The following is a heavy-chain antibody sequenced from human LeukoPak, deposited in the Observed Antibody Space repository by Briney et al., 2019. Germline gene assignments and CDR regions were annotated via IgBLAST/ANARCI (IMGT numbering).Heavy chain of an antibody. CDR2: IYYSGST. J-gene: IGHJ3*02. V-gene: IGHV4-59*01. Sequence: PSETLSLTCTVSGGSISSYYWSWIRQPPGKGLEWIGYIYYSGSTNYNPSLKSRATISVDTSKNQFSLKLSSVTAADTAVYYCARDGEYSSSSQDAFDIWGQGTMVTVSS. D-gene: IGHD6-6*01. CDR1: GGSISSYY. CDR3: ARDGEYSSSSQDAFDI.